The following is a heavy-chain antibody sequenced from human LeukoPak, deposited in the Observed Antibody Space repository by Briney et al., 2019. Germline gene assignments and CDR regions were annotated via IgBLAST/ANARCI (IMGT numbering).Heavy chain of an antibody. V-gene: IGHV3-23*01. Sequence: PGGSLRLSCVASGFTFSTYAMSWVRQAPGKGLEWVSAISGSGGRIYYADSVKGRFTISRDNSKSTLSLQMNSLRAEDTAVYYCAREPLDSTGYAGYWGQGSLVTVSS. J-gene: IGHJ4*02. CDR1: GFTFSTYA. CDR3: AREPLDSTGYAGY. D-gene: IGHD3-22*01. CDR2: ISGSGGRI.